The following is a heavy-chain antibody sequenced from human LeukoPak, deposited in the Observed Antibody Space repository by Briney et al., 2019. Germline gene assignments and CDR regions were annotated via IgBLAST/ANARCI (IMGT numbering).Heavy chain of an antibody. CDR1: GFTFSSYA. D-gene: IGHD6-6*01. V-gene: IGHV3-23*01. J-gene: IGHJ3*02. CDR2: ISGSGGST. CDR3: AKDRMGPGIAARPFAFDI. Sequence: GGSLRLSCAASGFTFSSYAMSWVRQAPGKGLEWVSAISGSGGSTYYADSVKGRFTTSRDNSKNTLYLQMNSLRAEDTAVYYCAKDRMGPGIAARPFAFDIWGQGTMVTVSS.